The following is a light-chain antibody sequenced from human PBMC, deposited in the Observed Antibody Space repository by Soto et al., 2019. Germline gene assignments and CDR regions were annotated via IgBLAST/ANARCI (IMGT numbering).Light chain of an antibody. Sequence: DIVLTQAPDSLAVSLGERATINCKSSQSVFYNANNKNYLAWYQQKPGHAPKMLIYWASTRESGVPDPFSGRGYGADFHLPIRSLQAEDVAVYYGQQYYSNPTPHTFGGGTKVEIK. CDR1: QSVFYNANNKNY. J-gene: IGKJ4*01. CDR3: QQYYSNPTPHT. V-gene: IGKV4-1*01. CDR2: WAS.